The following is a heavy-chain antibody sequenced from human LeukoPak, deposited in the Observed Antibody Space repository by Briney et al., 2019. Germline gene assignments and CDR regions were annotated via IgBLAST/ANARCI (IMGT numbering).Heavy chain of an antibody. Sequence: ASVKVSCKASGYTFTSYGISWVRQAPGQGLEWMGWISAYNGNTNNAQKLQGRVTMTTDTSTSTAYMELRSLRSDDTAVYYCAREGLVVPALTYYYYYMDVWGKGTTVTVSS. CDR3: AREGLVVPALTYYYYYMDV. D-gene: IGHD2-2*01. J-gene: IGHJ6*03. CDR1: GYTFTSYG. V-gene: IGHV1-18*01. CDR2: ISAYNGNT.